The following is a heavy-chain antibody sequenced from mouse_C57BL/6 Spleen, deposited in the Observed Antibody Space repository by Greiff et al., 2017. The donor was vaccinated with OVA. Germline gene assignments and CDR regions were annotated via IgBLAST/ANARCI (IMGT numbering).Heavy chain of an antibody. CDR3: VRVNYYSNYDYYAMDY. Sequence: EVKLVESGGGLVQPKGSLKLSCAASGFTFNTYAMHWVRQAPGKGLEWVARIRSKSSNYATYYADSVKDRFTISRDDSQSMLYLQMNNLKTEDTAMYYCVRVNYYSNYDYYAMDYWGQGTSVTVSS. CDR2: IRSKSSNYAT. V-gene: IGHV10-3*01. J-gene: IGHJ4*01. CDR1: GFTFNTYA. D-gene: IGHD2-5*01.